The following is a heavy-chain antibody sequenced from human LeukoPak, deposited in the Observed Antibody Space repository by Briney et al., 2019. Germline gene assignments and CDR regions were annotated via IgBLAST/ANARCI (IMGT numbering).Heavy chain of an antibody. V-gene: IGHV3-23*01. J-gene: IGHJ4*02. CDR2: ISGSGGST. D-gene: IGHD3-22*01. CDR1: GFTFSSYA. CDR3: AATGNYYDSSGYKDY. Sequence: PGGSLRLSCAASGFTFSSYAMSWVRQAPGKGLEWVSAISGSGGSTYYADSVKRRFTISRDNSKNTLYLQMNSLRAEDTAVYYCAATGNYYDSSGYKDYWGQGTLVTVSS.